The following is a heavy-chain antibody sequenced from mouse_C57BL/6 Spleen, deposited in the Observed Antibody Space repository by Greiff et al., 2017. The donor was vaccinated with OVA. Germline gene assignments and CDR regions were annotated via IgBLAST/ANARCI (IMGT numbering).Heavy chain of an antibody. CDR1: GFTFSSYA. CDR2: ISDGGSYT. D-gene: IGHD2-4*01. J-gene: IGHJ4*01. V-gene: IGHV5-4*01. CDR3: ARDWDYDGLYYAMDY. Sequence: EVQLQESGGGLVKPGGSLKLSCAASGFTFSSYAMSWVRQTPEKRLEWVATISDGGSYTYYPDNVKGRFTISRDNAKNNLYLQMSHLKSEDTAMYYCARDWDYDGLYYAMDYWGQGTSVTVSS.